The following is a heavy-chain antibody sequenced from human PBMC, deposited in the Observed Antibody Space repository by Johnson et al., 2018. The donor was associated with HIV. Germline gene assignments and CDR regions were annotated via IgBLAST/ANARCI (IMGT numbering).Heavy chain of an antibody. Sequence: QLVESGGGLVQPGRSLRLSCAASGFTLDDYAMHWVRQAPGKGLEWVSSISWNSGSIGYADSVKGRFIISRDNAKNSLYLQMNSLRAEDTAVYYCARMYSSGWYDLRVVYAFDIWGQGTMVTVSS. CDR2: ISWNSGSI. V-gene: IGHV3-9*01. CDR1: GFTLDDYA. J-gene: IGHJ3*02. D-gene: IGHD6-19*01. CDR3: ARMYSSGWYDLRVVYAFDI.